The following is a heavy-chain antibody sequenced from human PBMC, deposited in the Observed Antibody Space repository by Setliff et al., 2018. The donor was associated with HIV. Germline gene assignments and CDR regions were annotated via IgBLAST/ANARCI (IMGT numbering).Heavy chain of an antibody. Sequence: PSETLSLTCAVYGGSFSSYYWSWIRQPPGKGLEWIGDINHSGDANYNPSLKSRVTMSVDTSKNQFSLKLSSVTAADTAVYYCARDQGGYYDSSRAFDIWGQGTMVTVSS. J-gene: IGHJ3*02. CDR3: ARDQGGYYDSSRAFDI. CDR1: GGSFSSYY. CDR2: INHSGDA. D-gene: IGHD3-22*01. V-gene: IGHV4-34*01.